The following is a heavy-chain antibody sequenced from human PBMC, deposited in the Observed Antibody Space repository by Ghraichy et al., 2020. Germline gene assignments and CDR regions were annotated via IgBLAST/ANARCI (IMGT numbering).Heavy chain of an antibody. V-gene: IGHV1-8*01. CDR1: GYTFTSYD. Sequence: ASVKVSCKASGYTFTSYDINWVRQATGQGLEWMGWMNPNSGNTGYAQKFQGRVTMTRNTSISTAYMELSSLRSEDTAVYYCASVPGRGYYDILTGYYKGQQFDPWGQGTLVTVSS. CDR3: ASVPGRGYYDILTGYYKGQQFDP. CDR2: MNPNSGNT. D-gene: IGHD3-9*01. J-gene: IGHJ5*02.